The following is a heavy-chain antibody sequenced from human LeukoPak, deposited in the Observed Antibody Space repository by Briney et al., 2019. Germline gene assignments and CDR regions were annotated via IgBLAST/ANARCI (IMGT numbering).Heavy chain of an antibody. CDR2: IYHSGST. Sequence: PSETLSLTCAVSGYSISSGYYWGWIRQPPGKGLEWIGSIYHSGSTYYNLSLKSRVTISVDTSKNQFSLKLSSVTAADTAVYYCARHLPGIAAADPSGYFDYWGQGTLVTVSS. CDR3: ARHLPGIAAADPSGYFDY. D-gene: IGHD6-13*01. J-gene: IGHJ4*02. V-gene: IGHV4-38-2*01. CDR1: GYSISSGYY.